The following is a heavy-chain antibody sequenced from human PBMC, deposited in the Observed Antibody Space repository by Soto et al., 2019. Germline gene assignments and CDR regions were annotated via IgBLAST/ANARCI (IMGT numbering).Heavy chain of an antibody. D-gene: IGHD2-15*01. CDR2: INHSGST. Sequence: ASETLSLTCAVYGGSFSGYYWSWIRQPPGKGLEWIGEINHSGSTNYNPSLKSRVTISVDTSKNQFSLKLSSVTAADTAVYYCARAEDPRNFDYWGQGTLVTVSS. CDR3: ARAEDPRNFDY. V-gene: IGHV4-34*01. J-gene: IGHJ4*02. CDR1: GGSFSGYY.